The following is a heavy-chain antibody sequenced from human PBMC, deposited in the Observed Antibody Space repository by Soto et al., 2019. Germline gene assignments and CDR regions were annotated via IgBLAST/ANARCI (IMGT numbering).Heavy chain of an antibody. V-gene: IGHV4-38-2*01. CDR2: FHESGPT. J-gene: IGHJ5*01. CDR3: INSWGLSRADF. CDR1: SYRGEAGQY. D-gene: IGHD3-16*01. Sequence: ESRWLTCLVRSYRGEAGQYGCWIRQTPGKCLDWLGCFHESGPTYYRPSLKIRLAISVYMSKTQFSLSLTSFTADDTSRYYCINSWGLSRADFWGRGIQVTVYS.